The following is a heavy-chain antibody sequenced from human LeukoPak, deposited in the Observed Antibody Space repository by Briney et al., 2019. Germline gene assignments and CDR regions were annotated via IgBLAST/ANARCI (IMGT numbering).Heavy chain of an antibody. CDR3: ARDRHGDYSLDY. CDR2: IWYDGSNK. V-gene: IGHV3-33*01. J-gene: IGHJ4*02. CDR1: GFTFSSYG. Sequence: GGSLRLSCAASGFTFSSYGMHWVRQAPGKGLEWVAVIWYDGSNKYYADSVKGRFTISRDNSKNTLYLQMNSLRAEDTAAYYCARDRHGDYSLDYWGQGTLVTVSS. D-gene: IGHD4-17*01.